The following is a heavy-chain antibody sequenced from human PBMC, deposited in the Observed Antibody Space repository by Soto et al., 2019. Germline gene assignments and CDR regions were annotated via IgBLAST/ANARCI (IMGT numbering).Heavy chain of an antibody. V-gene: IGHV5-10-1*01. D-gene: IGHD6-13*01. CDR1: GYSFTSYW. CDR2: IDPSDSYA. Sequence: EVQLVQSGAEVKKPGESLRISCKGSGYSFTSYWINWVRQMPGKGLEWMGSIDPSDSYANYSPSFQGHVTISADKSINTAYLQWSSLKAKDPAMYYSARRGYRSEYWGQGTLVSVSS. CDR3: ARRGYRSEY. J-gene: IGHJ4*02.